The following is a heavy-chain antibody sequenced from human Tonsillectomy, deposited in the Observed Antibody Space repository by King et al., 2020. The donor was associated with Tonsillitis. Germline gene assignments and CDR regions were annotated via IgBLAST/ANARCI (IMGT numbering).Heavy chain of an antibody. D-gene: IGHD3-22*01. Sequence: QLQESGPGLVKPSETLSLTCTVSGGSISSSSYYWGWIRQPPGKGLEWIGSIDYSGSTYYNPSLKSRVTMSVDKSNNQFSLKLSSVTAADTAVYYCARGSRLGIYYFDYCGQGTLFTVSS. V-gene: IGHV4-39*01. J-gene: IGHJ4*02. CDR2: IDYSGST. CDR1: GGSISSSSYY. CDR3: ARGSRLGIYYFDY.